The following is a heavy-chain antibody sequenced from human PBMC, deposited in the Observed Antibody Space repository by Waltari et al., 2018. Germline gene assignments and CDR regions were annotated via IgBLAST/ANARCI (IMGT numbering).Heavy chain of an antibody. Sequence: QVQLQQWGAGLLKPSETLSLTCAVYGGSFRGYYWRWIRQPPGKGLEWIGEINHSGSTNYNPSLKSRVTISVDTSKNQFSLKLSSVTAADKAVYYCARAPPSYYDSSGPAGGAFDIWGQGTMVTVSS. CDR1: GGSFRGYY. V-gene: IGHV4-34*01. CDR3: ARAPPSYYDSSGPAGGAFDI. J-gene: IGHJ3*02. D-gene: IGHD3-22*01. CDR2: INHSGST.